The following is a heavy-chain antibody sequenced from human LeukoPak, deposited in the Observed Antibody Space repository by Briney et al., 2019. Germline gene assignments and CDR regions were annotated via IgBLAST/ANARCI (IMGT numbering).Heavy chain of an antibody. CDR3: ARHGDYGDYGDAFDI. D-gene: IGHD4-17*01. CDR2: IYTSGST. Sequence: SETLSLTCTVSGGSISSYYWSWIRQPPGKGLEWIGYIYTSGSTNYNPSLKSRVTISVDTSKNQFSLKLSSVTAADTAVYYCARHGDYGDYGDAFDIWGQGTMVTVSS. CDR1: GGSISSYY. V-gene: IGHV4-4*09. J-gene: IGHJ3*02.